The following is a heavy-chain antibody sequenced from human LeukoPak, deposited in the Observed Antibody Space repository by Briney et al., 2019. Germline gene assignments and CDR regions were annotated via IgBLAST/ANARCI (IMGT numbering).Heavy chain of an antibody. CDR2: ISSGGSTI. CDR3: AKERGYSYGAGY. V-gene: IGHV3-11*01. J-gene: IGHJ4*02. D-gene: IGHD5-18*01. CDR1: GFTFSDSY. Sequence: GGSLRLSCAASGFTFSDSYWSWIRQAPGKGLEWLSYISSGGSTIYYADSVKGRFTISRDNANNSLYLQMNSLRAEDTAVYYCAKERGYSYGAGYWGQGTLVTVSS.